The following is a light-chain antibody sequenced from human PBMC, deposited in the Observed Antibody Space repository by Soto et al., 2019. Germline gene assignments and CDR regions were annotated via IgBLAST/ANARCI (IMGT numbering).Light chain of an antibody. CDR3: AAWDDTVRSYV. CDR1: ISNIVNNH. CDR2: RNN. V-gene: IGLV1-47*01. J-gene: IGLJ1*01. Sequence: QSVLTQPPSVSGTPGQRVTISCSGSISNIVNNHVHWFQQLPGTAPKVLSNRNNQRPSGVPDRFSGSKSGTSASLAISGLRSEDEAEYYCAAWDDTVRSYVFGTGTKLTVL.